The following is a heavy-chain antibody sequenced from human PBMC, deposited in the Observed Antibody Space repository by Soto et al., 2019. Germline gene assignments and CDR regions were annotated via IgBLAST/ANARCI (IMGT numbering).Heavy chain of an antibody. D-gene: IGHD6-13*01. CDR3: AKDQWSSSWYYYYGMDV. CDR1: GFTFSSYG. CDR2: ISYDGSNK. J-gene: IGHJ6*02. Sequence: QVQLVESGGGVVQPGRSLRLSCAASGFTFSSYGMHWVRQAPGKGLEWVAVISYDGSNKYYADSVKGRFTISRDNSKNQLYLQMNSLRAEDTAVYYCAKDQWSSSWYYYYGMDVWGQGTTVTVSS. V-gene: IGHV3-30*18.